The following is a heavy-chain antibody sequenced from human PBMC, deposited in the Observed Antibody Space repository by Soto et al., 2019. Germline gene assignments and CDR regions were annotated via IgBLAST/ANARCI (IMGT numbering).Heavy chain of an antibody. V-gene: IGHV4-59*08. CDR3: ARGNTPVDY. J-gene: IGHJ4*02. CDR1: GGSISSYY. D-gene: IGHD2-2*02. CDR2: IYYSGST. Sequence: SETLSLTCTVSGGSISSYYWSWIRQPPGKGLEWIGYIYYSGSTYYNPSLKSRVTISVDTSKNQFSLRLSSVTAADTAVYYCARGNTPVDYWGQGTLVTVSS.